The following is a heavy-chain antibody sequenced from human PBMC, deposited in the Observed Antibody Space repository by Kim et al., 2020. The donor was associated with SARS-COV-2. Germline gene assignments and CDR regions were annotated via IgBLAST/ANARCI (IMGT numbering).Heavy chain of an antibody. CDR3: ARDTPASYYDSSGYNFNQYELDY. CDR1: GFTFSSYW. D-gene: IGHD3-22*01. V-gene: IGHV3-7*01. CDR2: IKQDGSEK. Sequence: GGSLRLSCAASGFTFSSYWMSWVRQAPGKGLEWVANIKQDGSEKYYVDSVKGRFTISRDNAKNSLYLQMNSLRAEDTAVYYCARDTPASYYDSSGYNFNQYELDYWGQGTLVTVSS. J-gene: IGHJ4*02.